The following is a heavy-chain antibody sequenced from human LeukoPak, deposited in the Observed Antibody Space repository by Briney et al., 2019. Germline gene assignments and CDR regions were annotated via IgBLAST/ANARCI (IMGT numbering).Heavy chain of an antibody. CDR3: ARMSGSSWSDY. J-gene: IGHJ4*02. V-gene: IGHV4-34*01. CDR2: INHSGST. D-gene: IGHD6-13*01. CDR1: GGSFSGYY. Sequence: PSETLSLTCAVYGGSFSGYYWSWIRQPPGKGLEWIGEINHSGSTNYNPSLKSRVTISVDTSKNQFSLKLSSVTAADTAVYYCARMSGSSWSDYWGQGTLVTVSS.